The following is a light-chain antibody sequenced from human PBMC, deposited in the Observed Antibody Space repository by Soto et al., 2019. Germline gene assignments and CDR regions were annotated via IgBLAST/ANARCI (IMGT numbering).Light chain of an antibody. Sequence: EIVLSQSPGTLSLSPGGRATLSCRASQSVSSYRLAWYQQKPGQPPRLLISGAFKRATGIPDRFSGSGSGTDFTLTISRMEPEDFAVYCCQQYGSSPRTFGQGTKVDNK. V-gene: IGKV3-20*01. CDR1: QSVSSYR. J-gene: IGKJ1*01. CDR2: GAF. CDR3: QQYGSSPRT.